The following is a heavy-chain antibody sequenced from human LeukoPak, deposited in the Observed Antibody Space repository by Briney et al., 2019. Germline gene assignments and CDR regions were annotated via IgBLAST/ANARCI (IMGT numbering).Heavy chain of an antibody. D-gene: IGHD5-18*01. CDR3: AREFSYGPKIFDY. V-gene: IGHV3-30-3*01. Sequence: GGSLRLSCAASGFTLSSYAMHWVRQAPGKGLEWVAVISNDGINKYYADSVKGRFTMSRDNSKNTLYLQMDSLRVEDMAMFYCAREFSYGPKIFDYWGQGTLVTVSS. CDR2: ISNDGINK. J-gene: IGHJ4*02. CDR1: GFTLSSYA.